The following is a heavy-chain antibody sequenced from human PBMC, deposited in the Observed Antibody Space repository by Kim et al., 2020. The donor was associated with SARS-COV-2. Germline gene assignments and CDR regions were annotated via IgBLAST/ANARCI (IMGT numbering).Heavy chain of an antibody. Sequence: YRNWVRQPPGKGLEWIEEITHRATTAYNVSLKSRVTISVDTSKNQFSLKLRSMTAADTAVYYCVRGARHLGDSSEWFGPEYYYYYMDV. CDR2: ITHRATT. CDR3: VRGARHLGDSSEWFGPEYYYYYMDV. D-gene: IGHD6-19*01. CDR1: Y. J-gene: IGHJ6*03. V-gene: IGHV4-34*01.